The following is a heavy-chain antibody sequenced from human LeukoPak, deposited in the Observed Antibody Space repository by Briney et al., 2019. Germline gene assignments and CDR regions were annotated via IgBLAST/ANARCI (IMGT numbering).Heavy chain of an antibody. J-gene: IGHJ4*02. CDR2: IWYDGSNK. CDR3: ARDKYGSGSYPSILVY. CDR1: GFTFSSYG. V-gene: IGHV3-33*01. D-gene: IGHD3-10*01. Sequence: PGGSLRLSCAASGFTFSSYGMHWVRQAPGKGLEWVAVIWYDGSNKYYADSVKGRFTISRDNSKNTLYLQMNSLRAEDTAVYYCARDKYGSGSYPSILVYWGQGTLVTVSS.